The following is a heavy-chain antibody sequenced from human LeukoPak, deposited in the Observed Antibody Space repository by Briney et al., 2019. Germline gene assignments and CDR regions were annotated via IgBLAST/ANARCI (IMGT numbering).Heavy chain of an antibody. D-gene: IGHD6-19*01. CDR3: ASLFGSGWRYFSYMDV. Sequence: GGSLRLSCAASGFTFSSYSMNWVRQAPGKGLEWVGRIKSTTAGGAIHYAAPVRGRFTISRDDSKNTLYLQMSSLKTEDTAVYYCASLFGSGWRYFSYMDVWGRGTTVTVSS. CDR1: GFTFSSYS. J-gene: IGHJ6*04. V-gene: IGHV3-15*01. CDR2: IKSTTAGGAI.